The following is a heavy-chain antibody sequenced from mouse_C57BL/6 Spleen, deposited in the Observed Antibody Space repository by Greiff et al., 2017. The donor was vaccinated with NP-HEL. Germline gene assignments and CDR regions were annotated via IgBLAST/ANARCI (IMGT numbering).Heavy chain of an antibody. CDR2: IFPGSGST. V-gene: IGHV1-75*01. Sequence: QVQLQQSGPELVKPGASVKISCKASGYTFTDYYINWVKQRPGQGLAWIGWIFPGSGSTYYNEKFKGKATLTVDKSSSTAYMLLSSLTSEDAAVYFCAKTAQATGDAMDYWGQGTSVTVSS. CDR3: AKTAQATGDAMDY. D-gene: IGHD3-2*02. CDR1: GYTFTDYY. J-gene: IGHJ4*01.